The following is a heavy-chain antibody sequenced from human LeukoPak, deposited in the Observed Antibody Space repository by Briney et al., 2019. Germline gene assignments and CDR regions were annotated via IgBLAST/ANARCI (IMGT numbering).Heavy chain of an antibody. D-gene: IGHD6-13*01. Sequence: SETLSLTCSVSGGSISDYYWSWIRQPPGKGLEWIGYIYRGGTINYNPSVKSRVTMSLDTSKNQISLMLTSVTAADTAIYYCARHWLEAAKTYSYWFDPWGQGTLVTVSS. CDR2: IYRGGTI. CDR3: ARHWLEAAKTYSYWFDP. J-gene: IGHJ5*02. CDR1: GGSISDYY. V-gene: IGHV4-4*09.